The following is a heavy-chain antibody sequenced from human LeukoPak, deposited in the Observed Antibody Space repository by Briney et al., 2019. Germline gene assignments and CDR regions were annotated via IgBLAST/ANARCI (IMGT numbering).Heavy chain of an antibody. CDR2: ISVYNVNT. Sequence: ASVKVSCKASGYTFSSYGISWVRQAPGQGLEWMGWISVYNVNTNYAQKFQGRVTITADESTSTAYMELSSLRSEDTAVYYCARGGNGDYDWFDPWGQGTLVTVSS. V-gene: IGHV1-18*01. D-gene: IGHD4-17*01. CDR3: ARGGNGDYDWFDP. CDR1: GYTFSSYG. J-gene: IGHJ5*02.